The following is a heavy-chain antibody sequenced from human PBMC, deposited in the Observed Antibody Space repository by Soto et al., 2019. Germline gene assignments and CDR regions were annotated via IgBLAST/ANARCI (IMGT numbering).Heavy chain of an antibody. V-gene: IGHV3-30*03. Sequence: GSLRLSCAASGFTFSSYGMHWVRQAPGKGLEWVAVISYDGSNKYYADSVKGRSTISRDNSKNTLYLQMNSLRAEDTAVYYCATWIQLWLLPDVWGQGTTVTVSS. D-gene: IGHD5-18*01. CDR3: ATWIQLWLLPDV. CDR1: GFTFSSYG. CDR2: ISYDGSNK. J-gene: IGHJ6*02.